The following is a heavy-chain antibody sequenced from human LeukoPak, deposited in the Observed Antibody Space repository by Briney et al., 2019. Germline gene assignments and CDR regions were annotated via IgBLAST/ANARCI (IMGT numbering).Heavy chain of an antibody. D-gene: IGHD5-24*01. CDR3: ARDTTYNPYWYFDL. CDR2: IYQSGST. J-gene: IGHJ2*01. CDR1: GDSLSTYS. Sequence: SETLSLTCTVSGDSLSTYSWSWIRQPPGKGLEWIGYIYQSGSTYYNPSLKSRVTMSVDRSENQFSLRLTSVTAADTAVYYCARDTTYNPYWYFDLWGRGTLVTVSS. V-gene: IGHV4-30-2*01.